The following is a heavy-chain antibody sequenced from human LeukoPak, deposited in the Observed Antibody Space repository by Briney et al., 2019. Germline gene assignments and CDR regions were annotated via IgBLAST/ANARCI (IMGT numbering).Heavy chain of an antibody. CDR1: GFTFSSYS. V-gene: IGHV3-21*04. J-gene: IGHJ4*02. Sequence: GGSLRLSCAASGFTFSSYSMTWVRQAPGKGLEWVSSISSSSSYIYYADSVKGRFTISRDNAKNPLYLQMNSLRAEDTAVYYCARDINTAMVSAPFDSWGQGTLVTVSS. CDR2: ISSSSSYI. D-gene: IGHD5-18*01. CDR3: ARDINTAMVSAPFDS.